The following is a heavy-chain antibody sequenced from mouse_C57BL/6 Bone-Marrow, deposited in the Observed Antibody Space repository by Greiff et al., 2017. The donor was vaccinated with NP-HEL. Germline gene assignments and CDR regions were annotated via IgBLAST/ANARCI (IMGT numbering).Heavy chain of an antibody. D-gene: IGHD2-2*01. Sequence: DVMLVESGGGLVKPGGSLKLSCAASGFTFSSYAMSWVRQTPEKRLEWVATISDGGSYTYYPDNVKGRFTISRDNAKNNLYLQMSHLKSEDTAMYYCARGIYYGYPYAMDYWGQGTSVTVSS. V-gene: IGHV5-4*03. CDR2: ISDGGSYT. CDR1: GFTFSSYA. J-gene: IGHJ4*01. CDR3: ARGIYYGYPYAMDY.